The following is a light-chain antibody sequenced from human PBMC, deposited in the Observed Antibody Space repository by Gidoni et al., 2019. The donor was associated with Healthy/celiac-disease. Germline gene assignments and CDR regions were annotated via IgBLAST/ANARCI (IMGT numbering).Light chain of an antibody. CDR2: AAS. Sequence: IQITQSPSSLSASVGDRVTITCGASQGISNYLAWYQQKPGKVPKLLIYAASTLQTGVPSRFSGSGSGTDFTLTISSLQPEDVATYYCQKYNSAPWTFGQXTKVEIK. CDR3: QKYNSAPWT. CDR1: QGISNY. J-gene: IGKJ1*01. V-gene: IGKV1-27*01.